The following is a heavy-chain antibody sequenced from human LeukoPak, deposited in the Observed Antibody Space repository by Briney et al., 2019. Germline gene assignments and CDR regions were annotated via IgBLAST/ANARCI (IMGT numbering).Heavy chain of an antibody. CDR3: ASAVRFGEFPGRVDYYYGMDV. CDR2: INHSGST. CDR1: GGSISSGGYS. V-gene: IGHV4-30-2*01. Sequence: SQTLSLTCAVSGGSISSGGYSWSWIRQPPGKGLEWIGEINHSGSTNYNPSLKSRVTISVDTSKNQFSLKLSSVTAADTAVYSCASAVRFGEFPGRVDYYYGMDVWGQGTTVTVSS. J-gene: IGHJ6*02. D-gene: IGHD3-10*01.